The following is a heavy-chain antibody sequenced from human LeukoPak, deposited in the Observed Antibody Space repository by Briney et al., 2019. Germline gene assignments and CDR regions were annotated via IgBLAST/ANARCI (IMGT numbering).Heavy chain of an antibody. J-gene: IGHJ5*01. CDR3: AGIAVTGLNWFTS. V-gene: IGHV6-1*01. CDR1: GDSVSSNNAA. CDR2: TYYRSMWYY. D-gene: IGHD6-19*01. Sequence: SQTLSVTCAISGDSVSSNNAAWNWIRQSPSRGLEWLGRTYYRSMWYYDYALSVKGRMTVTPDTSKNQFSLQLNSVTPSDTGVYYCAGIAVTGLNWFTSWGQGTLVTVSS.